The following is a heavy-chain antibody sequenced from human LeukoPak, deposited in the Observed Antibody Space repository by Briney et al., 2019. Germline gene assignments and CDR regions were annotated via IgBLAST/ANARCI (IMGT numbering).Heavy chain of an antibody. V-gene: IGHV4-59*01. D-gene: IGHD5-24*01. Sequence: SETLSLTCTVSGGSISSYYWSWIRQPPGKGLEWIGYIYYSGSTNYSPSLKSRVTISVDTSKNQFSLKLSSVTVVDTAVYYCARTPRNGYNYYFDYWGQGTLVTVSS. CDR1: GGSISSYY. J-gene: IGHJ4*02. CDR2: IYYSGST. CDR3: ARTPRNGYNYYFDY.